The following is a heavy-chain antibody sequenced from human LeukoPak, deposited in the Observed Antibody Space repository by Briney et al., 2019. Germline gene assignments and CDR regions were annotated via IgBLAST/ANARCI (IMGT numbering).Heavy chain of an antibody. CDR2: IYNGGGT. D-gene: IGHD7-27*01. CDR3: ARETGGYFDY. CDR1: GFTVSSNY. Sequence: GGSLRLSCAASGFTVSSNYMSWVRQAPGKGLEWVSVIYNGGGTYYADSVKGRFIISRDNSKNTLYLQMNSLRAEVTAAYYCARETGGYFDYWGQGTLVTVSS. J-gene: IGHJ4*02. V-gene: IGHV3-66*01.